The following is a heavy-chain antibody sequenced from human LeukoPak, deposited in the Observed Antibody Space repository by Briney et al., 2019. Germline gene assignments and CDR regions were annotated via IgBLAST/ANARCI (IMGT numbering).Heavy chain of an antibody. J-gene: IGHJ4*02. CDR3: ARVTGYSSGWYEN. V-gene: IGHV4-38-2*02. CDR1: GYSISSGYY. CDR2: IYHSGST. D-gene: IGHD6-19*01. Sequence: SETLSLTCTVSGYSISSGYYWGWIRQPPGKGLEWIGSIYHSGSTYYNPSLKSRVTISVDTSKNQFSLKLSSVTAADTAVYYCARVTGYSSGWYENWGQGTLVTVSS.